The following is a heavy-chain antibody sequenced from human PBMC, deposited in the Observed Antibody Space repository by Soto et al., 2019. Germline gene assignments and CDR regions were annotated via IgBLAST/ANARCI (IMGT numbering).Heavy chain of an antibody. CDR1: GFTFSSFP. D-gene: IGHD4-17*01. CDR3: AKDLDTVTPGY. J-gene: IGHJ4*02. V-gene: IGHV3-23*01. CDR2: ISGSSSTI. Sequence: PGGSLRISCVACGFTFSSFPMHWVRQAPGKGLEWISYISGSSSTIYYADSVKGRFTISRDNTKNTLYLQMNSLRAEDTAVYYCAKDLDTVTPGYWGQGTLVTVSS.